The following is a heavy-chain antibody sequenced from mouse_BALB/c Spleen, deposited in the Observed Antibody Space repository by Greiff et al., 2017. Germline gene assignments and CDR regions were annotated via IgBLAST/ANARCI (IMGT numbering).Heavy chain of an antibody. J-gene: IGHJ3*01. CDR3: AREGGNWDGFAY. D-gene: IGHD4-1*01. CDR2: ISYDGSN. V-gene: IGHV3-6*02. CDR1: GYSITSGYY. Sequence: EVKLQESGPGLVKPSQSLSLTCSVTGYSITSGYYWNWIRQFPGNKLEWMGYISYDGSNNYNPSLKNRISITRDTSKNQFFLKLNSVTTEDTATYYCAREGGNWDGFAYWGQGTLVTVSA.